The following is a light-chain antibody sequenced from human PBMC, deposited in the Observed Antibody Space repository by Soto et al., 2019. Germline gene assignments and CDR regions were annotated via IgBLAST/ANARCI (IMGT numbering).Light chain of an antibody. CDR3: LQDHSYPWT. V-gene: IGKV1-6*01. CDR1: QGIGNR. J-gene: IGKJ1*01. Sequence: AIPMTQSPSSLSASVGDRVTITCRASQGIGNRLGWYQQKAGTAPKLLIYAASTLQSGVPSRFSGGGSGTDFTLTISCLQAEDFATYYCLQDHSYPWTFGRGTRVDIK. CDR2: AAS.